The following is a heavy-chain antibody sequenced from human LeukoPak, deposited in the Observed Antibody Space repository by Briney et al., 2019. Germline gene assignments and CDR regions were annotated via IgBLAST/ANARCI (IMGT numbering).Heavy chain of an antibody. J-gene: IGHJ6*02. CDR3: ARNKWELLYYYGMDV. V-gene: IGHV3-33*01. Sequence: PGGSLSLSCAASGFTFSSYGMHWVRQAPGKGLEWVAVIWYDGSKKYYADSVKGRFTMSRDNSKNTLYLQMNSLRAEDTAVYYCARNKWELLYYYGMDVWGQKTTVTVSS. D-gene: IGHD1-26*01. CDR1: GFTFSSYG. CDR2: IWYDGSKK.